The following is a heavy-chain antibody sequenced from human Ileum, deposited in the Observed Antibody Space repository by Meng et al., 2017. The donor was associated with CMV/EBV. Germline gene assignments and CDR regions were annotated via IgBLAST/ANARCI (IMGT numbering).Heavy chain of an antibody. V-gene: IGHV3-23*01. Sequence: SGFDISKFSLSWVRQAPGKGLEWVSSISASGRIDYAASVKGHFAISRDIATSTLYLQMTSLRGDDTAIYFCAKDEGAGGTTFFDHWGQGTLVTVSS. J-gene: IGHJ4*02. D-gene: IGHD1-1*01. CDR3: AKDEGAGGTTFFDH. CDR1: GFDISKFS. CDR2: ISASGRI.